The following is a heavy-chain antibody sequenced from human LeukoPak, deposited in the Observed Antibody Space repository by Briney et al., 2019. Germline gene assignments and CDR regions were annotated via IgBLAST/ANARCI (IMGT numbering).Heavy chain of an antibody. D-gene: IGHD4-11*01. Sequence: SETLSLTCAVSGYSISSGYCWGWIRQPPGKGLEWIGNVYQSGITYYNASLKSRVTISVDTPKNQFSLKLNSVTAADTAVYYCARRYSNSYFDYWGQGTLVTVSS. V-gene: IGHV4-38-2*01. CDR1: GYSISSGYC. J-gene: IGHJ4*02. CDR2: VYQSGIT. CDR3: ARRYSNSYFDY.